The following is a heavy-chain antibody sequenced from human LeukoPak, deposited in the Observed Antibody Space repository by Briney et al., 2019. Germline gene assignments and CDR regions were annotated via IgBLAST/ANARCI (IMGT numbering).Heavy chain of an antibody. CDR2: ISSSSSNI. J-gene: IGHJ4*02. V-gene: IGHV3-21*01. Sequence: GGSLRRSCAASGFTFSSYSMNWVRQAPGQGLEWISSISSSSSNIYYADSVKGRFTISRDNAKNSLYLQMNSLRAEDTAVYYCARDAPKDIVVVVAAFRGDFDYWGQGTLVTVSS. D-gene: IGHD2-15*01. CDR1: GFTFSSYS. CDR3: ARDAPKDIVVVVAAFRGDFDY.